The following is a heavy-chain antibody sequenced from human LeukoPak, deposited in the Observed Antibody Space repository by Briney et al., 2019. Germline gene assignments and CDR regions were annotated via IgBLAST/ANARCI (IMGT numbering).Heavy chain of an antibody. CDR2: INPNSGGT. CDR1: GYTFTGYY. D-gene: IGHD5-18*01. CDR3: AGAGYSYGPGAPNWFDP. Sequence: ASVKVSCKASGYTFTGYYMHWVRQAPGQGLEWMGWINPNSGGTNYAQKFQGWVTMTRDTSISTAYMELSRLRSDDTAVYYCAGAGYSYGPGAPNWFDPWGQGTLVTVSS. J-gene: IGHJ5*02. V-gene: IGHV1-2*04.